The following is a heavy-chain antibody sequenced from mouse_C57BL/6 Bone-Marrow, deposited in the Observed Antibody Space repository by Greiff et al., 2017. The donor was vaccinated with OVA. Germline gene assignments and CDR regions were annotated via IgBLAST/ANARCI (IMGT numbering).Heavy chain of an antibody. Sequence: VKLMESGPGLVAPSQSLSISCTVSGFSLTSYGVDWVRQPPGKGLEWLGVIWGGGSTNYNSALMSRMSTSKDNSKSQVFLKLNSLPTDDTAMYYGAKHPLWLCSWFAYWGQGTLVTVS. V-gene: IGHV2-9*01. CDR3: AKHPLWLCSWFAY. D-gene: IGHD2-2*01. CDR1: GFSLTSYG. J-gene: IGHJ3*01. CDR2: IWGGGST.